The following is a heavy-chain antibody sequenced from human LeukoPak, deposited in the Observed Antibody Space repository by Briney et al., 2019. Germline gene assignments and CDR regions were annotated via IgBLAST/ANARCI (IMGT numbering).Heavy chain of an antibody. Sequence: PGGALRLSCAASGFTFCSYWMHWVRQAPGKGLGWVSRINSDGSSTSYADSVKGRFNIYRDNAKNTLYLQMNSLRAEDTAVYYCARVRRSRLRFHGGDAFDIWGQGTMVTVSS. CDR1: GFTFCSYW. V-gene: IGHV3-74*01. J-gene: IGHJ3*02. D-gene: IGHD4-17*01. CDR2: INSDGSST. CDR3: ARVRRSRLRFHGGDAFDI.